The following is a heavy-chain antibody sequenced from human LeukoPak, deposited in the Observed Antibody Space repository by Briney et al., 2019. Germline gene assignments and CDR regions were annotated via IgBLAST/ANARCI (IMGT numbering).Heavy chain of an antibody. CDR3: ARDGYCSSTSRFNWFDP. D-gene: IGHD2-2*01. J-gene: IGHJ5*02. Sequence: ASVKVSCKASGYTFTSYYMHWVRQAPGQGLEWMGIINPSGGSTSYAQKFQGRVTMTRDTSTSTVYMELSSLRSEDTAVYYCARDGYCSSTSRFNWFDPWGQGTLVTVSS. CDR1: GYTFTSYY. CDR2: INPSGGST. V-gene: IGHV1-46*01.